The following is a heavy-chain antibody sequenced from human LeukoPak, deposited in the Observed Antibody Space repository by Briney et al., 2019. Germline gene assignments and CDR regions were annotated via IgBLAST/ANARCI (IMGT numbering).Heavy chain of an antibody. V-gene: IGHV3-23*03. CDR1: GFTFDTYA. Sequence: QPGGSLRLSCAASGFTFDTYAMSWFRQAPGKGLEWVSVFYVGGATYYADSVKGRFTISRDNSENTLYLQMKSLRVEDTAVYYCARGDGYNFFDYWGQGTLVTVSS. D-gene: IGHD5-24*01. CDR3: ARGDGYNFFDY. CDR2: FYVGGAT. J-gene: IGHJ4*02.